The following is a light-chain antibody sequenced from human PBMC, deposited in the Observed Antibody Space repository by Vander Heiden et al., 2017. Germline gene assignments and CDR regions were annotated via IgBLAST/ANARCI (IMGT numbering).Light chain of an antibody. CDR1: LGIGND. V-gene: IGKV1-17*01. CDR2: AAS. J-gene: IGKJ4*01. CDR3: LQHNSYPLT. Sequence: IQMTQSPPSLSASVGDRVTLTCRASLGIGNDLAWYQQRPGKAPKRLIYAASSLQSGVPSRFSGSGSGTEFTLTIGSLQPEDFATYYCLQHNSYPLTFGGGTKVEI.